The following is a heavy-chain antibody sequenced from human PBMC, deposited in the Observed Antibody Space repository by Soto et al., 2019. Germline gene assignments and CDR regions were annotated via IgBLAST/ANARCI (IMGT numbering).Heavy chain of an antibody. CDR1: GYAFTTYG. CDR2: ISAHNGNT. J-gene: IGHJ1*01. V-gene: IGHV1-18*01. D-gene: IGHD1-26*01. CDR3: ARGSYGAY. Sequence: QVHLVQSGAEVKKPGASVKVSCKGAGYAFTTYGITWVRQAPGQGLEWMGWISAHNGNTNYAQKLQGRVTVTRDTSTSTAYMELWTLRSHDTAVYYCARGSYGAYGGQGALVTVSS.